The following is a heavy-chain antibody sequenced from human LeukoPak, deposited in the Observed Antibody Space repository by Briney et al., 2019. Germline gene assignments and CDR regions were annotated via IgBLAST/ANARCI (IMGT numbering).Heavy chain of an antibody. CDR2: IIPIFGTA. CDR1: GGTFSSYA. V-gene: IGHV1-69*01. Sequence: GASVKVSCKASGGTFSSYAISWVRQAPGQGLEWMGGIIPIFGTANYAQKFQGRVTITADESTSTAYMELSSLRSEDTAVYYCATPQRGDDISSWPEYYFDHWGQGTLVIVSS. D-gene: IGHD6-13*01. J-gene: IGHJ4*02. CDR3: ATPQRGDDISSWPEYYFDH.